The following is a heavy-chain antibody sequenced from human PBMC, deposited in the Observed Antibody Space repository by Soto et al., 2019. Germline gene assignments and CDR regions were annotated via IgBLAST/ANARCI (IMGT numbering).Heavy chain of an antibody. V-gene: IGHV4-59*08. CDR3: ARRRGAARNYYYYYYMDV. Sequence: SETLPLTCTVSGGSISSYYWRWIRQPTGKGLEWIGYIYYSGSTNYNPSLKSRVTISVDTSKNQFSLKLSSVTAADTAVYYCARRRGAARNYYYYYYMDVWGKGTTVTVSS. J-gene: IGHJ6*03. CDR1: GGSISSYY. D-gene: IGHD6-6*01. CDR2: IYYSGST.